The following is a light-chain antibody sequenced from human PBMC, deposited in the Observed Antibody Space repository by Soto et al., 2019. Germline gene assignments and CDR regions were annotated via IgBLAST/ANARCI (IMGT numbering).Light chain of an antibody. CDR3: SSYGGSNNVL. CDR2: EVS. J-gene: IGLJ2*01. V-gene: IGLV2-8*01. CDR1: SSDVGGFNH. Sequence: QSVLTQPPSASGSPGQSVTISCTGTSSDVGGFNHVSWYQHHPGKAPKLMISEVSKRPSGVPDRFSGSKSGNTASLTVSGLQAEDEADYYCSSYGGSNNVLFGGGTSLTVL.